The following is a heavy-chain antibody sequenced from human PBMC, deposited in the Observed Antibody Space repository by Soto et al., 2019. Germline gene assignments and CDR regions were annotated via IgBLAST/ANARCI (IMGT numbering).Heavy chain of an antibody. V-gene: IGHV4-34*01. CDR1: GGSFSGYI. Sequence: PSETLSLTCAVSGGSFSGYIWTWIRQTPGKGLQWIGQINHSGSSIYNPSLKNRATISTMSNNKFSLELSSVTAADTAVYYCTRGLFSGSSYSGSWYYFDSWGQGTMVTVSS. D-gene: IGHD1-26*01. CDR2: INHSGSS. CDR3: TRGLFSGSSYSGSWYYFDS. J-gene: IGHJ4*02.